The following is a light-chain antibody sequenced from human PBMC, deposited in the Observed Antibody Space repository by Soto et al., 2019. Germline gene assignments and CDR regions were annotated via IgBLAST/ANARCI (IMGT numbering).Light chain of an antibody. CDR2: SNN. Sequence: QAVVSQPPSASGTPGQRVTISCSGSSSNIGTNSVNWYQQLPETAPKLLIYSNNQRPSGVPDRFSGSKSGTSASLAISGLQSEDEADYYCEAWDDSLNGVLFGGGTKLTVL. CDR3: EAWDDSLNGVL. J-gene: IGLJ2*01. V-gene: IGLV1-44*01. CDR1: SSNIGTNS.